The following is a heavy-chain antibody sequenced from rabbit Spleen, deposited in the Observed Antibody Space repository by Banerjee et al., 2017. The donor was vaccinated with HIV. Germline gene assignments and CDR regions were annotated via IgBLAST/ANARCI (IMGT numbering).Heavy chain of an antibody. CDR1: GFSFSSTYY. J-gene: IGHJ3*01. CDR3: ARDGYIYVDAGSAYAFDL. V-gene: IGHV1S45*01. CDR2: IDGNVGNIA. Sequence: QEQLVESGGGLVQPEGSLTLTCTASGFSFSSTYYMCWVRQAPGKGLEWIGCIDGNVGNIAYYPSWAKGRFTISKTSSTTVTLQMTSLTAADTATYFCARDGYIYVDAGSAYAFDLWGQGTLVTVS. D-gene: IGHD4-2*01.